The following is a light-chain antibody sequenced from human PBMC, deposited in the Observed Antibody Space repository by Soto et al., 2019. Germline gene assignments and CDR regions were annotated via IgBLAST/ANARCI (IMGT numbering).Light chain of an antibody. CDR1: QSVSSSH. J-gene: IGKJ5*01. CDR3: QQYGYSPIT. V-gene: IGKV3-20*01. Sequence: EILLTQSPGTLSLSPGERATVSCRVSQSVSSSHLAWYQQKPGQAPRLLVYATSSRATGIPDRFSGSGSGTDFTLTILRLEPEDFAVYYWQQYGYSPITFGQGTRLEIK. CDR2: ATS.